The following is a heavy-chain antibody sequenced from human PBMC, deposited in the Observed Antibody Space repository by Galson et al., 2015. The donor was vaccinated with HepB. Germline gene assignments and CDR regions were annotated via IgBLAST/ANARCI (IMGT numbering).Heavy chain of an antibody. J-gene: IGHJ4*02. CDR3: AKGQPRTSIFGVVIMAWDY. Sequence: FTFSSCAMTWVRQAPGKGLEWISSIGGYGFDTYYADSVKGRFTISRDNSKNTVYLQMNSLRVDDTAVYFCAKGQPRTSIFGVVIMAWDYWGQGTLVTVSS. CDR1: FTFSSCA. CDR2: IGGYGFDT. D-gene: IGHD3-3*02. V-gene: IGHV3-23*01.